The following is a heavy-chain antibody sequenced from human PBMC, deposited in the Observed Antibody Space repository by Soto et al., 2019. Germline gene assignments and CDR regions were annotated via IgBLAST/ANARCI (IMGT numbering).Heavy chain of an antibody. CDR3: AREDCSKYAANYYHYYYGMDV. V-gene: IGHV1-18*01. D-gene: IGHD2-21*01. CDR1: GYTFTSYG. J-gene: IGHJ6*02. Sequence: ASVKVSCKASGYTFTSYGISWVRQAPGQGLEWMGWISAYNGNTNYAQKLQGRVTMTTDTSTSTAYMELRSLRSDDTAVYYCAREDCSKYAANYYHYYYGMDVWGQGTTVTVSS. CDR2: ISAYNGNT.